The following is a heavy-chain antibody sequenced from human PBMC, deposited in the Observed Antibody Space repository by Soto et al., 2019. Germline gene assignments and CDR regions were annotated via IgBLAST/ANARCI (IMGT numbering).Heavy chain of an antibody. CDR3: AKGYHYDSSGYSDGSDI. D-gene: IGHD3-22*01. V-gene: IGHV3-30*18. Sequence: QVQLVESGGGVVQPGRSLRLSCAASGFTFSRFAMHWVRQAPGKGLEWVAVISYDGSKKYYIDSVKGRLTLSRDNSKSTVYLQMNSLRAEDTAVYYCAKGYHYDSSGYSDGSDIWGQGTMVTVSS. J-gene: IGHJ3*02. CDR1: GFTFSRFA. CDR2: ISYDGSKK.